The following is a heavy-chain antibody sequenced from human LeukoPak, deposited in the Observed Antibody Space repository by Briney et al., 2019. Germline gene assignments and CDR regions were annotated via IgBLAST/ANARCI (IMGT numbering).Heavy chain of an antibody. D-gene: IGHD3-9*01. CDR2: IYYSGST. CDR1: GGSISSYY. J-gene: IGHJ3*02. Sequence: SETLSLTCTVSGGSISSYYWSWIRQPPGKGLEWIGYIYYSGSTNYNPSLKSRVTISVDTSKNQFSLKLSSVTAADTAVYYCARGGYDILTGYYDDAFDIWGQGTMVTVSS. CDR3: ARGGYDILTGYYDDAFDI. V-gene: IGHV4-59*01.